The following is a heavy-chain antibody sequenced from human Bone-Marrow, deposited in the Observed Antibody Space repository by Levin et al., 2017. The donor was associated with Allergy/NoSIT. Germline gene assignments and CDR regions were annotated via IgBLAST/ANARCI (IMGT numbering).Heavy chain of an antibody. D-gene: IGHD3-10*01. J-gene: IGHJ5*02. Sequence: KSSETLSLTCSVSGGSIGSGGYYWSWIRQPAGKGLEWIGRVYTSGYAKYNPSLSGRVTMSVDRSKNQLTLTLSSVTAADTAIYYCAREVRLESGTDGWFDPWGQGTLVTVSS. CDR2: VYTSGYA. CDR1: GGSIGSGGYY. CDR3: AREVRLESGTDGWFDP. V-gene: IGHV4-61*02.